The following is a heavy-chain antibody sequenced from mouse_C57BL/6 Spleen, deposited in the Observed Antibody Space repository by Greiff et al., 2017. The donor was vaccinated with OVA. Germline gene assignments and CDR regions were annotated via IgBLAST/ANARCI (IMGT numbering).Heavy chain of an antibody. CDR3: ARADYTWFAY. CDR2: INYDGSST. J-gene: IGHJ3*01. Sequence: EVNVVESEGGLVQPGSSMKLSCTASGFTFSDYYMAWVRQVPEKGLEWVANINYDGSSTYYLDSLKSRFIISRDNAKNILYLQMSSLKSEDTATYYCARADYTWFAYWGQGTLVTVSA. CDR1: GFTFSDYY. D-gene: IGHD2-4*01. V-gene: IGHV5-16*01.